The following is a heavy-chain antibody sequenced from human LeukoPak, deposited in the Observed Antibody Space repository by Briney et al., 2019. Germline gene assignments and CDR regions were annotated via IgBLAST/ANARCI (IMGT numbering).Heavy chain of an antibody. J-gene: IGHJ5*02. D-gene: IGHD6-6*01. V-gene: IGHV3-23*01. CDR1: GFTFSSYA. Sequence: GGSLRLSCAASGFTFSSYAMSWVRQTPGKGLEWVSGISGSGGSRDYVDSMKGRFTISRDNSKDTLNLQMNSLRAEDTAVYYCAKASGSSIAARDGAGWFDPWGQGTLVTVSS. CDR2: ISGSGGSR. CDR3: AKASGSSIAARDGAGWFDP.